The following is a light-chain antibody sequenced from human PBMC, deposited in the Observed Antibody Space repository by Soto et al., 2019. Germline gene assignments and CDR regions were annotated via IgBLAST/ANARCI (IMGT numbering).Light chain of an antibody. Sequence: QSALTQPPSASGSPGQSVTISCTGTSSDVGGYNYVSWYQQHPGKAPKLMIYEVIKRPSGVPDRFSGSKSGNTASLTVTGLQAEDEADYYCSSYAGSHNLRVFGGGTKLTVL. V-gene: IGLV2-8*01. CDR2: EVI. J-gene: IGLJ2*01. CDR1: SSDVGGYNY. CDR3: SSYAGSHNLRV.